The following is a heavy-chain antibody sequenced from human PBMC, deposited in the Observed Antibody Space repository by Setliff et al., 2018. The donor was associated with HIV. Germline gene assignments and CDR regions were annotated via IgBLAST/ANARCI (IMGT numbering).Heavy chain of an antibody. Sequence: PSETLSLTCTVSGGSISSGSYYWSWIRQPAGKGLEWIGHISTSGTTNYNPSLKSRVTISADTSKSQFSLKLASVTAADTAAYSCARVSTDYVWGSFLSSGPYYFDFWGQGALVTVSS. CDR3: ARVSTDYVWGSFLSSGPYYFDF. V-gene: IGHV4-61*09. CDR2: ISTSGTT. J-gene: IGHJ4*02. D-gene: IGHD3-16*01. CDR1: GGSISSGSYY.